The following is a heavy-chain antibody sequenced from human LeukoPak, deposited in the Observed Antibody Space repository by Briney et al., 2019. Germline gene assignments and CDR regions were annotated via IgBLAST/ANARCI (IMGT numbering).Heavy chain of an antibody. D-gene: IGHD6-6*01. CDR3: AKWVIAARSPQFDY. CDR2: ISGSGGST. CDR1: GFTFSSYA. V-gene: IGHV3-23*01. Sequence: GGSLRLSCAASGFTFSSYAMSWVRQAPGKGLEWVSAISGSGGSTYYAASVKGRFTISRDNSKNTLYLQMNSLRAEDTAVYYCAKWVIAARSPQFDYWGQGTLVTVSS. J-gene: IGHJ4*02.